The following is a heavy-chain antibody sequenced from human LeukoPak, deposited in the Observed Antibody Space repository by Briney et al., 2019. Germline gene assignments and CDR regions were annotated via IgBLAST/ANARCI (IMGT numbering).Heavy chain of an antibody. V-gene: IGHV4-61*01. Sequence: PSETLSLTCSVSGGSVSSGISYWSWIRQSPGKGLEWIGHISYTGSTNYSPSLKSRVTITVDRSKNQFSLKLSSLTAADTAVYYCAREEECSGGSCYSYGWFDPWGQGTLVIVSS. CDR2: ISYTGST. D-gene: IGHD2-15*01. CDR3: AREEECSGGSCYSYGWFDP. J-gene: IGHJ5*02. CDR1: GGSVSSGISY.